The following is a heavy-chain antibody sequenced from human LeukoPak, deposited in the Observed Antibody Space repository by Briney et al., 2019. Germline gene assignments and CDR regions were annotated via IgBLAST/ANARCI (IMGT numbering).Heavy chain of an antibody. CDR3: ARYALVVGSSDAFDI. CDR1: GGSISGYY. D-gene: IGHD1-26*01. V-gene: IGHV4-59*01. CDR2: MFFSGST. J-gene: IGHJ3*02. Sequence: SETLSLTCSVSGGSISGYYWSWIRQPPGKGLEWVGYMFFSGSTNHNPSLKSRVTISIDTSKNQFSLKLSSVTAADTAVYYCARYALVVGSSDAFDIWGQGTMVTVSS.